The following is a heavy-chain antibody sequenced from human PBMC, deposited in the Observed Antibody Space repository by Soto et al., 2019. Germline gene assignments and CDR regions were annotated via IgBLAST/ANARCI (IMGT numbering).Heavy chain of an antibody. Sequence: ASVKVSCKVSGYTFTDFSMHWVRQAPGKGLEWMGGFDPEDGETTYAQKFQGRVTMTEDTSTDTAYMELSSLRSEDTAVYYCATSIVGATGMSHWGQGTLVTVSS. J-gene: IGHJ4*02. V-gene: IGHV1-24*01. D-gene: IGHD1-26*01. CDR1: GYTFTDFS. CDR3: ATSIVGATGMSH. CDR2: FDPEDGET.